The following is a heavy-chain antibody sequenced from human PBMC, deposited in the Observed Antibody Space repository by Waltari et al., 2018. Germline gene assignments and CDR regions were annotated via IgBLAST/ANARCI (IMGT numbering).Heavy chain of an antibody. CDR1: GFTFSSYG. J-gene: IGHJ6*02. Sequence: QVQLVESGGGVVQPGRSLRLSCAASGFTFSSYGMHWVRQAPGKGLEWVAVIWYDVSNKYDADSVKGRVTISRDNSKNTLYLQMNSLRAEDTAVYYCARDLLSNPYYYGMDVWGQGTTVTVSS. V-gene: IGHV3-33*01. D-gene: IGHD4-4*01. CDR2: IWYDVSNK. CDR3: ARDLLSNPYYYGMDV.